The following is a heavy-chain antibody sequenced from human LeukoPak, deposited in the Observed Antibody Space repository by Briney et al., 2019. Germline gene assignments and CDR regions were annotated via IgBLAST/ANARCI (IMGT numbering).Heavy chain of an antibody. CDR2: IQNDGNNK. D-gene: IGHD6-6*01. V-gene: IGHV3-30*02. CDR3: ARDWGTSSLYLVN. J-gene: IGHJ4*02. CDR1: GFTFSSNG. Sequence: PGGSLRLSCAASGFTFSSNGMHWVRQAPGKGLEWVAVIQNDGNNKKYADSVKGRFTISRDNSKNTLYLQMNSLRIEGTAVYYCARDWGTSSLYLVNWGQGTLVTVSS.